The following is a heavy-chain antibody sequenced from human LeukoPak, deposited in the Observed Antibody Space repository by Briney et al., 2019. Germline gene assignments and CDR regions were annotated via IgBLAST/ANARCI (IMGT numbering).Heavy chain of an antibody. Sequence: GGSLRLSCAASGFTFSSYEMTWVRQAPGKGLQWVAHIRDDGSDQFYVDSVKGRFTISRDNARSSVSLQMNSLRPEDTAVYYCATWSDGWEFDHWGQGTLVSVSS. CDR2: IRDDGSDQ. J-gene: IGHJ4*02. V-gene: IGHV3-7*05. CDR1: GFTFSSYE. D-gene: IGHD5-24*01. CDR3: ATWSDGWEFDH.